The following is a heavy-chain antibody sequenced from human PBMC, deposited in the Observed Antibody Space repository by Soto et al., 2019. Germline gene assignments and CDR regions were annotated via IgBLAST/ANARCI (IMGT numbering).Heavy chain of an antibody. J-gene: IGHJ4*02. D-gene: IGHD6-13*01. Sequence: GGSLRLSCAASGFTFSSYAMSWVRQAPGKGLEWVSAISGSGGSTYYADSVKGRFTISRDNSKNTLYLQMNSLRAEDTAVYSCAKPVKQLVPNPIDYWGQGTLVTVSS. CDR2: ISGSGGST. CDR1: GFTFSSYA. V-gene: IGHV3-23*01. CDR3: AKPVKQLVPNPIDY.